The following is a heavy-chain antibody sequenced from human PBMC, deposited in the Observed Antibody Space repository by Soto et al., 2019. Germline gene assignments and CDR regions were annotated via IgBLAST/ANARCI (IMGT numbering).Heavy chain of an antibody. D-gene: IGHD3-10*01. CDR3: ARDDYGSAGMDV. V-gene: IGHV4-4*07. Sequence: KPSETLSLTCIVSGGSISSSYWSWIRQPAGKGLEWIGRIYPSGTTNYNPSLKSRLTMSVDTSKNQFSLRLRSVTAADTAVYFCARDDYGSAGMDVWGQGTTVTVSS. CDR2: IYPSGTT. CDR1: GGSISSSY. J-gene: IGHJ6*02.